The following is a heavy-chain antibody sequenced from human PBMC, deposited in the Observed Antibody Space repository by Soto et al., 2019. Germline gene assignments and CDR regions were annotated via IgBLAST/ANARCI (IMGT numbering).Heavy chain of an antibody. CDR1: GGSISSSSYY. CDR2: IYYSGST. V-gene: IGHV4-39*01. Sequence: SETLSLTCTVSGGSISSSSYYWGWIRQPPGKGLEWIGSIYYSGSTYYNPSLKSRVTISVDTSKNQFSLKLGSVTAADTAVYYCARRYYGSGSHYPLPYYYYYGMVVWGQGATVTVSS. D-gene: IGHD3-10*01. J-gene: IGHJ6*02. CDR3: ARRYYGSGSHYPLPYYYYYGMVV.